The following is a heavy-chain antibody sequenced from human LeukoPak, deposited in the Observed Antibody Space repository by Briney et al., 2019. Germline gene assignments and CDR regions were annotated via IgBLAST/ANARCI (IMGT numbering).Heavy chain of an antibody. Sequence: GGSLRLSCAASGLSFINYDMSWVRRAPGKGLEWVSGISGSGSSTYYADSVKGRFTISRDNSKNTLYLQMNSLRAEDTAVYYCAGRYYYDSGSYGSVYYFDYWGQGTLVIVSS. CDR2: ISGSGSST. CDR1: GLSFINYD. CDR3: AGRYYYDSGSYGSVYYFDY. J-gene: IGHJ4*02. D-gene: IGHD3-10*01. V-gene: IGHV3-23*01.